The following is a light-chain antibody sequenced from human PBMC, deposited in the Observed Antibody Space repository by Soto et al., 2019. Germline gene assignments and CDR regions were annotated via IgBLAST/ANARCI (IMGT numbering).Light chain of an antibody. Sequence: QSALTQPASVSGSPGQSITISCTGTSSDVGGYNYVSWYQQHPGKAPKLMIYEVSNRPSGVSNRFSGSKSGNTASLTISGLQAEDEADYYCSSYTRSFYVFGTGTKLTVL. CDR3: SSYTRSFYV. V-gene: IGLV2-14*01. J-gene: IGLJ1*01. CDR1: SSDVGGYNY. CDR2: EVS.